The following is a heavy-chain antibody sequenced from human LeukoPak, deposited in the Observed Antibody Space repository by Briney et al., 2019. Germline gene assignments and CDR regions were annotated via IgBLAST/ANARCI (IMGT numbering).Heavy chain of an antibody. Sequence: ASVTVSRKASRYTFPGYLMHWVRPAPGQGLDGVGWINHNSGVTNYAQKFQGRVNVPRATSISTAYMELSRLRSDDTAVYYCARAGRPLRFWVDYWGQGTLVTVSS. D-gene: IGHD3-3*01. CDR2: INHNSGVT. J-gene: IGHJ4*02. V-gene: IGHV1-2*02. CDR3: ARAGRPLRFWVDY. CDR1: RYTFPGYL.